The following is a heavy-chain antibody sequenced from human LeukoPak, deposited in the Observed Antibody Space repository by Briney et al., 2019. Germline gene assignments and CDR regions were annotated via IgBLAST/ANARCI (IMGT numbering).Heavy chain of an antibody. J-gene: IGHJ5*02. CDR2: INPSGGST. V-gene: IGHV1-46*01. CDR1: GGTFSSYA. CDR3: ARGAQSPRGRFDP. Sequence: ASVKVSCKASGGTFSSYAISWVRQAPGQGLEWMGIINPSGGSTSYAQKFQGRVTMTRDTSTSTVYMELSSLKSEDTAVYYCARGAQSPRGRFDPWGQGTLVTVSS. D-gene: IGHD3-16*01.